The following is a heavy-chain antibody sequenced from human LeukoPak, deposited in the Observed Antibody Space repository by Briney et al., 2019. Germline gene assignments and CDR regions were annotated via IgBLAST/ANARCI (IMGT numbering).Heavy chain of an antibody. Sequence: ASVKVSCKASGYTFTSYYMHWVRQAPGQGLEWMGIINPSGGSTSYAQKFQGRVTMTRDMSTSTVYMELSSLRSEDTAVYYCARVGGGIDAFDIWGQGTMVTVSS. CDR2: INPSGGST. V-gene: IGHV1-46*01. D-gene: IGHD1-26*01. CDR3: ARVGGGIDAFDI. J-gene: IGHJ3*02. CDR1: GYTFTSYY.